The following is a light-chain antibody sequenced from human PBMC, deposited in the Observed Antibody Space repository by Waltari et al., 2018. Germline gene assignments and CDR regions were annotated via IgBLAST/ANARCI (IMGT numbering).Light chain of an antibody. J-gene: IGKJ2*01. CDR2: AAS. V-gene: IGKV1-12*01. Sequence: DIQMTQSPYSVSASVGEAVTITCRASQDITTWLAWYQQKPGKAPRLLIYAASSLQSGVPSRFSGSGSGTDFTRTISSLQPEDSATYCCQQAHNYPYTFGQGTKVEIK. CDR1: QDITTW. CDR3: QQAHNYPYT.